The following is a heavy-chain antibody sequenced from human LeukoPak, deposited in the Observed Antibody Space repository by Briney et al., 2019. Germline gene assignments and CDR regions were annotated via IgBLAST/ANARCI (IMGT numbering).Heavy chain of an antibody. CDR1: GFTFSSYS. V-gene: IGHV3-48*01. Sequence: GGSLRLSCAASGFTFSSYSMNWVRQAPGKGLEWVSYISSSSSTIYYADFVKGRFTISRDNAKNSLYLQMNSLRAEDTAVYYCARDLFSGSYYGSWGQGTLVTVSS. J-gene: IGHJ4*02. CDR3: ARDLFSGSYYGS. CDR2: ISSSSSTI. D-gene: IGHD1-26*01.